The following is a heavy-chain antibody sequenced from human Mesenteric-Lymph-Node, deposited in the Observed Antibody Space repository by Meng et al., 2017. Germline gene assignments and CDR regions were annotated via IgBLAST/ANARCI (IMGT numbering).Heavy chain of an antibody. CDR2: INHSGST. Sequence: SETLSLTCAVYGGSFSGYYWSWIRQPPGKGLEWIGEINHSGSTNYNPSLKSRVTISVDTSKNQFSLKLSSVTAADTAVYYCARGRVYCSGGSCYLAFDIWGQATMVTFSS. V-gene: IGHV4-34*01. D-gene: IGHD2-15*01. CDR3: ARGRVYCSGGSCYLAFDI. CDR1: GGSFSGYY. J-gene: IGHJ3*02.